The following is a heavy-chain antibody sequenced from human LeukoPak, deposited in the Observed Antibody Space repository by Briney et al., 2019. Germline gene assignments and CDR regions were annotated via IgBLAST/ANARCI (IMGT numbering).Heavy chain of an antibody. D-gene: IGHD6-13*01. Sequence: SVKVSCKASGGTFGSYAISWVRQAPGQGLEWMGGIIPIFGTANYAQKFQGRVTITADESTSTAYMELSSLRSEDTAVYYCARDQVEDSSSWYSGAHWGQGTLVTVSS. CDR2: IIPIFGTA. CDR3: ARDQVEDSSSWYSGAH. CDR1: GGTFGSYA. V-gene: IGHV1-69*13. J-gene: IGHJ4*02.